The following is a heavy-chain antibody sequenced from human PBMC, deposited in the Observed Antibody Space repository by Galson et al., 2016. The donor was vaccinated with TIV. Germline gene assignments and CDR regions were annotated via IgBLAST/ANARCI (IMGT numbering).Heavy chain of an antibody. CDR2: INPSDGTT. D-gene: IGHD3-10*01. CDR3: VSGMGSGRPRNFDY. CDR1: GYTFSKYY. V-gene: IGHV1-46*03. Sequence: SVKVSCKASGYTFSKYYMHWMRQAPGQGLEWMGIINPSDGTTVYAQSFQGRVTMTRDTSTSTVYMELSSLTSEDTAVYYCVSGMGSGRPRNFDYRGQGTLVTVST. J-gene: IGHJ4*02.